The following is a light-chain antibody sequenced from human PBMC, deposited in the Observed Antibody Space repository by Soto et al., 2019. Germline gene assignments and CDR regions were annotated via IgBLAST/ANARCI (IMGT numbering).Light chain of an antibody. CDR2: DVT. CDR3: SSYTSSSTYV. V-gene: IGLV2-14*03. J-gene: IGLJ1*01. CDR1: SSDVGGYNF. Sequence: LTQPASVSGSPGQSIAISCTGTSSDVGGYNFVSWYQQHPGKAPKLMIYDVTNRPSGVSDRFSGSKSGNTASLTISGLQAEDEADYYCSSYTSSSTYVFGTGTKVTVL.